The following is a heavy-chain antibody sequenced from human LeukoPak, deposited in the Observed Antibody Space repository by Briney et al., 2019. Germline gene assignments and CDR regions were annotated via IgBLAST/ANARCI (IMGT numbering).Heavy chain of an antibody. V-gene: IGHV1-18*01. D-gene: IGHD4-17*01. CDR2: ISGYNGNT. CDR3: AAGPTTVTTNYYYMDV. Sequence: ASVKVSCKASGYTFTTYGITWVRQAPGQGLEWMGWISGYNGNTIYAQKLQGRVTMTTDTSTSTAYMGLRSLRSDDTAVYYCAAGPTTVTTNYYYMDVWGKGTTVTVSS. CDR1: GYTFTTYG. J-gene: IGHJ6*03.